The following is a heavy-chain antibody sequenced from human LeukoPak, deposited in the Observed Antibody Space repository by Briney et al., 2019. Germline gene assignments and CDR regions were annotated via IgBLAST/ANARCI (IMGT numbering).Heavy chain of an antibody. J-gene: IGHJ6*02. Sequence: GGSLRLSCAASGFTFSSYWVSWVRQAPGKGLEWVANIKQDGSEKYYVDSVKGRFTISRDNAKNSLYLQMNSLRAEDTAVYYCAREIIMTTVTTIRVSYYYYGMDVWGQGTTVTVSS. D-gene: IGHD4-17*01. CDR1: GFTFSSYW. CDR3: AREIIMTTVTTIRVSYYYYGMDV. CDR2: IKQDGSEK. V-gene: IGHV3-7*03.